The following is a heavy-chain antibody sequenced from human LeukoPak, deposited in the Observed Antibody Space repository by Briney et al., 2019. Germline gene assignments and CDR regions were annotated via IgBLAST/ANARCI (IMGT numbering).Heavy chain of an antibody. D-gene: IGHD5-18*01. CDR1: GGSISSGDYY. V-gene: IGHV4-30-4*08. J-gene: IGHJ6*03. CDR3: ARGQADTAMYYYYYYMDV. Sequence: PSETLSLTCTVSGGSISSGDYYWSWIRQPPGKGLEWIGYIYYSGSTYYNPSLKSPVTISVDTSKNQLSLKLSSVTAADTAVYYCARGQADTAMYYYYYYMDVWGKGTTVTVSS. CDR2: IYYSGST.